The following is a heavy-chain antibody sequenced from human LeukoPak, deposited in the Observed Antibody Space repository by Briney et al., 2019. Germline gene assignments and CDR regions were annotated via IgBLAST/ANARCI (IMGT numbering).Heavy chain of an antibody. V-gene: IGHV1-18*01. J-gene: IGHJ4*02. D-gene: IGHD6-19*01. Sequence: GASVKVSCKASGYTFTSYGISWVRQAPGQGLEWMGWISAYNGNTNYAQKLQGRVTMTTDTSTGTAYMELRSLRSDDTAVYYCARASWQWLDAGDFDYWGQGTLVTVSS. CDR3: ARASWQWLDAGDFDY. CDR1: GYTFTSYG. CDR2: ISAYNGNT.